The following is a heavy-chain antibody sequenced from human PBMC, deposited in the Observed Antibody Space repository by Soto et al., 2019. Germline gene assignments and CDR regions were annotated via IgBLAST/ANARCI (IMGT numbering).Heavy chain of an antibody. CDR2: INHSGST. J-gene: IGHJ6*04. Sequence: SETLSLTCAVYGGSFSGYYWSWIRQPPGKGLEWIGEINHSGSTNYNPSLKSRVTISVDTSKNQFSLKLRSVTAADTAVYYCARDVVVVPASKGMDVWGKGTTVTVSS. D-gene: IGHD2-2*01. CDR1: GGSFSGYY. V-gene: IGHV4-34*01. CDR3: ARDVVVVPASKGMDV.